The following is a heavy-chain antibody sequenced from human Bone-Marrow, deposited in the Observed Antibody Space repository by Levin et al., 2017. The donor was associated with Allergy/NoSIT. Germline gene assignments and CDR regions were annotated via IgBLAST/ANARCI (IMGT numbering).Heavy chain of an antibody. CDR3: ARLPNFSYYMDV. V-gene: IGHV4-4*01. Sequence: LLLSFSFSFSSLSPFPLWSWVRQPPGEGLEWIGEIYHSGNANYNPSLKSRLTLSFSQSKDQFSLKLSSVTAADTAVYFCARLPNFSYYMDVWGKGTTVIVSS. CDR1: FSSLSPFPL. CDR2: IYHSGNA. J-gene: IGHJ6*03.